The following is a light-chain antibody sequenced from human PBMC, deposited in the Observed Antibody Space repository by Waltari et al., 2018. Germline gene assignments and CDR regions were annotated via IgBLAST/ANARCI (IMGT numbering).Light chain of an antibody. V-gene: IGLV2-23*01. CDR1: SSDVGSSNL. CDR2: EDT. CDR3: CAHAGSGIWV. J-gene: IGLJ3*02. Sequence: QSALTQPASVSGSPGQSITLPCTGTSSDVGSSNLVSWYQQHPGKVPKLIIYEDTKRPSGVSDRFSGSKSGNTASLTISGLQAEDEADYHCCAHAGSGIWVFGGGTKLTVL.